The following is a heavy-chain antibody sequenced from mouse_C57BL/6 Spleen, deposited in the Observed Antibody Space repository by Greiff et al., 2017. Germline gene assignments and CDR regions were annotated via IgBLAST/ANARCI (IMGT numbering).Heavy chain of an antibody. CDR1: GYAFTNYL. D-gene: IGHD1-1*01. J-gene: IGHJ2*01. CDR3: ARGGGSVYFDY. V-gene: IGHV1-54*01. Sequence: VQLQQSGAELVRPGTSVKVSCKASGYAFTNYLIEWVKQRPGQGLEWIGVINPGSGGTNYNEKFKGKATLTADKSSSTAYMQLSSLTSEDSAVYFCARGGGSVYFDYWGQGTTLTVSS. CDR2: INPGSGGT.